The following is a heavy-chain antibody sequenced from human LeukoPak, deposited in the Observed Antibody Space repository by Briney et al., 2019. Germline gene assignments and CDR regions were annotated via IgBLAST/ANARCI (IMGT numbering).Heavy chain of an antibody. J-gene: IGHJ6*03. Sequence: GGSLRLSCAASGFTFSSYEMNWVRQAPGKGLEWVSYISSSGSTIYYADSVKGRFTISRDNAKNSLYLQMNSLRAEDTAVYYCARGEVVTASLPDYFYYYMDVWGKGTTVTISS. CDR3: ARGEVVTASLPDYFYYYMDV. D-gene: IGHD2-21*02. CDR2: ISSSGSTI. CDR1: GFTFSSYE. V-gene: IGHV3-48*03.